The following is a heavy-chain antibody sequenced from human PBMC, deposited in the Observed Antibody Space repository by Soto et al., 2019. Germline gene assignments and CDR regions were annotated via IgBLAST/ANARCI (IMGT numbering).Heavy chain of an antibody. CDR1: GFTFSSYG. CDR3: ANPTQLLSV. V-gene: IGHV3-30*18. J-gene: IGHJ4*02. CDR2: ISYDGSNK. Sequence: PGGSLRLSCAASGFTFSSYGMHWVRQAPGKGLEWVAVISYDGSNKYYADSVKGRFTISRDNSKNTLYLQMNSLRAEDTAVYYCANPTQLLSVWGQGTLVTVSS. D-gene: IGHD2-2*01.